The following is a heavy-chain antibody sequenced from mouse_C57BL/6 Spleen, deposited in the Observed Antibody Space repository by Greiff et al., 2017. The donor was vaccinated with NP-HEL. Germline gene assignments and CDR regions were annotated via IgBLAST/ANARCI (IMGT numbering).Heavy chain of an antibody. V-gene: IGHV1-26*01. Sequence: EVQLQQSGPELVKPGASVKISCKASGYTFTDYYMNWVKQSHGKSLEWIGDINPNNGGTSYNQKFKGKATLTVDKSSSTAYMELRSLTSEDSAVYYCARSEGIITTVVGYFDVWGTGTTVTVSS. CDR2: INPNNGGT. CDR1: GYTFTDYY. CDR3: ARSEGIITTVVGYFDV. D-gene: IGHD1-1*01. J-gene: IGHJ1*03.